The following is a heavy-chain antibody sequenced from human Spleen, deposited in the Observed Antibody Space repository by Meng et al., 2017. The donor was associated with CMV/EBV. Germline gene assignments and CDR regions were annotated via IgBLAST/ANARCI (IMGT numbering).Heavy chain of an antibody. CDR2: IGSGGSTI. Sequence: GESLKISCAASGFIFSSHEMNWVRQAPGKGLEWVSYIGSGGSTIYYADSVKGRFTTSRENSKNTLYLQMNSLRADDTAVYYCAKDRSRIAARPGAFDIWGQGTMVTVSS. CDR1: GFIFSSHE. V-gene: IGHV3-48*03. CDR3: AKDRSRIAARPGAFDI. J-gene: IGHJ3*02. D-gene: IGHD6-6*01.